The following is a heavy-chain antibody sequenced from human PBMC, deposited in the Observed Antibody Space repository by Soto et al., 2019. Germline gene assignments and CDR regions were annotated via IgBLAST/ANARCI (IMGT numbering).Heavy chain of an antibody. J-gene: IGHJ4*02. Sequence: GGSLRLSCAASGFTFSSYGMHWVRQAPGKGLEWVAVISYDGSNKYYADSVKGRFTISTDNSKNTLYLQMNSLRAEDTAVYYCAKGRATVTYPRPYYLDYWGQGTLVTVSS. CDR2: ISYDGSNK. CDR3: AKGRATVTYPRPYYLDY. V-gene: IGHV3-30*18. D-gene: IGHD4-4*01. CDR1: GFTFSSYG.